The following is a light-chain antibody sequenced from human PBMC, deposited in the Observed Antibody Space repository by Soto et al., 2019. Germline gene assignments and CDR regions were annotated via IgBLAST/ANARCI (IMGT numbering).Light chain of an antibody. V-gene: IGKV3-20*01. CDR3: QQYGSSPWT. CDR2: GAS. CDR1: QGVSSNN. Sequence: DIVLTQSPGALSLSPGERATLSCRASQGVSSNNLAWYRQKPGQAPRLLIYGASSGATGIPDRFSGSGSGTDYTLTISRLEPEDIAVYYCQQYGSSPWTFGQGTKVEIK. J-gene: IGKJ1*01.